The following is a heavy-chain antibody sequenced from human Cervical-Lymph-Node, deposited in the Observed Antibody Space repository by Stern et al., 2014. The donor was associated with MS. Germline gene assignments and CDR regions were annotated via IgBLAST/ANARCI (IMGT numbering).Heavy chain of an antibody. CDR2: ITPLFGTT. Sequence: MQLVASGAEVKRPGSSVKVSCKASGDTFISYSFSWVRQAPGQGLEWMGGITPLFGTTIYAQQLQGRVTITADESSSTVFLELTSLTSQDTAVYYCARGGVVPADTTWFDPWGQGTPVTVSS. J-gene: IGHJ5*02. V-gene: IGHV1-69*01. CDR3: ARGGVVPADTTWFDP. CDR1: GDTFISYS. D-gene: IGHD2-2*01.